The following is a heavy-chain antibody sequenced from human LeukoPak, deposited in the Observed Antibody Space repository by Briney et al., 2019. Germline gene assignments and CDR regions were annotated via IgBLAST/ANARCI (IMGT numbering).Heavy chain of an antibody. J-gene: IGHJ5*02. D-gene: IGHD6-13*01. CDR3: ARDRAAAGHWFDP. Sequence: SETLSLTCTVSGGSISSYHWSWIRQPPGKGLEWIGYIYYSGSTNYNPSLKSRVTISVDTSKNQFSLKLSSVTAADTAVYYCARDRAAAGHWFDPWGQGTLVTVSS. V-gene: IGHV4-59*01. CDR1: GGSISSYH. CDR2: IYYSGST.